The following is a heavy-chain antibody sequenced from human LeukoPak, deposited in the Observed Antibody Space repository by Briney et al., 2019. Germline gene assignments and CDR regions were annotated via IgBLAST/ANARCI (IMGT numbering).Heavy chain of an antibody. CDR1: GFTFSNFA. CDR2: IRASGENT. V-gene: IGHV3-23*01. Sequence: GGSLRLSCAASGFTFSNFATSWVRQAPGKGLEWVSAIRASGENTFYIDSVKGRFAISRDNSKSTLYLQMNSLRAEDTAIYYCAKARGYSYANEFHLEYWGQGTLVTVSS. D-gene: IGHD5-18*01. CDR3: AKARGYSYANEFHLEY. J-gene: IGHJ4*02.